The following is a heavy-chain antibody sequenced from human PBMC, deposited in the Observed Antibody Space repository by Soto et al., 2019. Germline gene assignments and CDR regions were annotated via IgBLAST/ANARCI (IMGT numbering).Heavy chain of an antibody. CDR2: IYYSGST. J-gene: IGHJ4*02. CDR1: GGSISSGGYY. V-gene: IGHV4-31*03. D-gene: IGHD3-9*01. CDR3: ASFDILTGYFFDY. Sequence: SETLSLTCTVSGGSISSGGYYWSWIRQHPGKGLEWIGYIYYSGSTYYKPSLKSRVTISVDTSKNQFSLKLSSVTAADMAVYYCASFDILTGYFFDYWGQGTLVTVSS.